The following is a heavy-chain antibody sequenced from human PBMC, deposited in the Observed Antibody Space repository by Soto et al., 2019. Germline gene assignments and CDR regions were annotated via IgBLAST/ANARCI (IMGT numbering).Heavy chain of an antibody. J-gene: IGHJ6*02. Sequence: EVQLVQSGAEVKKPGESLKISCKGSGYSFTSYWIGWVRQMPGKGLEWMGIIYPGDSDTRYSPSFQGQVTISADKSISXXYLQWSSLKASDTAMYYCARSIAVAGDYYYYGMDVWGQGTTVTVSS. CDR3: ARSIAVAGDYYYYGMDV. CDR1: GYSFTSYW. D-gene: IGHD6-19*01. CDR2: IYPGDSDT. V-gene: IGHV5-51*03.